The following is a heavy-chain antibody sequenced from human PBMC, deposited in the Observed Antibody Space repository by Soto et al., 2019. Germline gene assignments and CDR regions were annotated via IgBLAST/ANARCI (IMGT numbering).Heavy chain of an antibody. V-gene: IGHV3-23*01. CDR1: GFTFSSYA. D-gene: IGHD2-2*01. CDR3: ANDSLPVVPACTFDY. Sequence: EVQLLESGGGLVQPWGSLRLSCAASGFTFSSYAMSWVRQAPGKGLEWVSAISGSVGSTYYADSVKGRFTISRDNSKNTLYLQMTSLRALDTAVYYCANDSLPVVPACTFDYWGQGTLVTVYS. J-gene: IGHJ4*02. CDR2: ISGSVGST.